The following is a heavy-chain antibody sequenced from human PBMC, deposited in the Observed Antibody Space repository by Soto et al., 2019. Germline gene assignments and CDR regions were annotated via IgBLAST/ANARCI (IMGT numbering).Heavy chain of an antibody. CDR1: GYTFTTYG. Sequence: GAAVKLSCKASGYTFTTYGISWVRQAPGQGLEWMGWISTYNGNTNYAQKVQGRVTMTTETSTRTAYMELRSLRSDDTAVYFCARQVYSYSHYYDYRGQGTPVPVSA. CDR2: ISTYNGNT. D-gene: IGHD3-10*01. CDR3: ARQVYSYSHYYDY. J-gene: IGHJ4*02. V-gene: IGHV1-18*04.